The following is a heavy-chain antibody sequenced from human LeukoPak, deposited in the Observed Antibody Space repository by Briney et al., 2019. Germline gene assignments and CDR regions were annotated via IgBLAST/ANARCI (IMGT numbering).Heavy chain of an antibody. CDR3: ARSLTYYYDSSGYSGWFDP. V-gene: IGHV3-21*01. CDR1: GFTFSSYS. CDR2: ISSSSSYI. D-gene: IGHD3-22*01. Sequence: TAGRSLRLSCAASGFTFSSYSMNWVSQAPGKGLEWVSSISSSSSYIYYADSVKGRFTISRDNAKNSLYLQMNSLRAEDTAVYYCARSLTYYYDSSGYSGWFDPWGQGTLVTVSS. J-gene: IGHJ5*02.